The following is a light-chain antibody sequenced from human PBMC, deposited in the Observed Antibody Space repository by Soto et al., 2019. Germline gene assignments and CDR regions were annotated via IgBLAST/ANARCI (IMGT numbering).Light chain of an antibody. CDR3: QQRSNWPT. J-gene: IGKJ2*01. CDR2: DAS. Sequence: EIVLTQSPATLSLSPGERATLSCRASQSVSSYLAWYQQKPGQAPRLLIYDASNRATGIPARFSGSGSGTDFTRTISSLEPEDFAVYYCQQRSNWPTLGQGTKLEIK. CDR1: QSVSSY. V-gene: IGKV3-11*01.